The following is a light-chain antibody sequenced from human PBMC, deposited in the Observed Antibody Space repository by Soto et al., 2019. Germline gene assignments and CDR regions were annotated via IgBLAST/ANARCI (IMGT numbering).Light chain of an antibody. Sequence: QSVLTQPPSTSAAPGQRVTISCSGSNSNIGRNTVNWYHQLPGTAPKLLIYSNNQRHSGVPDRISGSKSGTSASLAITGLQSEDEADYFCSTWDDSLNGWVFGGGTKLTVL. J-gene: IGLJ3*02. CDR2: SNN. V-gene: IGLV1-44*01. CDR3: STWDDSLNGWV. CDR1: NSNIGRNT.